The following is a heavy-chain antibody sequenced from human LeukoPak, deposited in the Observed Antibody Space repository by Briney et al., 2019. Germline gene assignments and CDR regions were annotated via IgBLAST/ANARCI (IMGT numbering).Heavy chain of an antibody. CDR3: AKASSGSSSRPIDY. D-gene: IGHD3-10*01. J-gene: IGHJ4*02. CDR1: GFTFHDYA. CDR2: ISGDGGSA. V-gene: IGHV3-43*02. Sequence: GGSLRLSCVASGFTFHDYAMSWVRQVPGKGLEWVSLISGDGGSASYAAPVKGRFTISRDNSKNSLYLQMNSLRTEDTAFYYCAKASSGSSSRPIDYWGQGTLVTVSS.